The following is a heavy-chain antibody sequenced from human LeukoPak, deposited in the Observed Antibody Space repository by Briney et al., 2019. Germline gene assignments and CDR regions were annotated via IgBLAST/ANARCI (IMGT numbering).Heavy chain of an antibody. CDR3: ARGRAKWASDAFDI. J-gene: IGHJ3*02. D-gene: IGHD1-26*01. CDR2: INPSSGGT. V-gene: IGHV1-2*02. CDR1: GFTFTDYY. Sequence: ASVKVSCKASGFTFTDYYIHWVRQAPGQGLEWMGWINPSSGGTNYAQKFQGRVTMTRDSSISTSYMELSRLTSADTAVYCCARGRAKWASDAFDIWGQGTMVTVSS.